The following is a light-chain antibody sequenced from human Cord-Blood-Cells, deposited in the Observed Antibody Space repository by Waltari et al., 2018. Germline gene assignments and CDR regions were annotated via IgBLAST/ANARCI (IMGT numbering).Light chain of an antibody. J-gene: IGKJ2*03. CDR1: QRVSSSY. CDR2: GAS. V-gene: IGKV3-20*01. Sequence: EIVLTQSPGTLSLSPGARATLSCRASQRVSSSYLAWYQQKPGQAPRLLIYGASSRATGIPDRFSGSGSGTDFTLTISRLEPEDFAVYYCQQYGSSPRYSFGQGTKLEIK. CDR3: QQYGSSPRYS.